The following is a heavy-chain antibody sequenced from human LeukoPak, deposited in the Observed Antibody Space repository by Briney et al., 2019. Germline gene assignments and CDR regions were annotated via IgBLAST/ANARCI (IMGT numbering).Heavy chain of an antibody. J-gene: IGHJ4*02. CDR3: AREIFGLGSYPDF. D-gene: IGHD3-10*01. CDR2: IWHDGSHK. Sequence: HPGGSLRLSCAASGFAFNTYAMHWVRQAPGQGLEWVALIWHDGSHKFYSNSVRGQFTISRDNSKNTVSLQMNNLRPGDTAVYYCAREIFGLGSYPDFWGQGTLVTVSS. CDR1: GFAFNTYA. V-gene: IGHV3-33*01.